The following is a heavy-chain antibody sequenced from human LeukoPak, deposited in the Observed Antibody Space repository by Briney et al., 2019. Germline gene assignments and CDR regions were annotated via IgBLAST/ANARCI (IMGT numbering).Heavy chain of an antibody. V-gene: IGHV4-34*01. CDR3: ARGRIAARLPYFGY. J-gene: IGHJ4*02. CDR1: GGSFSGYY. Sequence: SETLSLTCAVYGGSFSGYYWSWIRQPPGKGLEWIGEINHSGSTNYNPSLKSRVTISVDTSKNQFSLKLSSVTAADTAVYYCARGRIAARLPYFGYWGQGTPVTVSS. D-gene: IGHD6-6*01. CDR2: INHSGST.